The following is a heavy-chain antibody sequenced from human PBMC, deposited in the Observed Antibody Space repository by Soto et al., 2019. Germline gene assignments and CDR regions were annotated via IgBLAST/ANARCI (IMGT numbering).Heavy chain of an antibody. CDR1: GGSITSDEDY. CDR3: PRGIVVVVAATRAPGGGWFDP. Sequence: SETLSLTCTVSGGSITSDEDYWTWIRQSPGKGLEWIGYISNSGSTGYNPSLKTRLSMSVDRSKNQFTLRLTSVTAADTAVYYCPRGIVVVVAATRAPGGGWFDPWGKGTLVNVSA. CDR2: ISNSGST. V-gene: IGHV4-30-4*01. J-gene: IGHJ5*02. D-gene: IGHD2-15*01.